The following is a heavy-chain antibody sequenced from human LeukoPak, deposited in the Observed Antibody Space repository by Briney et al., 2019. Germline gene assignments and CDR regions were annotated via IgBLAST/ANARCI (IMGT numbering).Heavy chain of an antibody. J-gene: IGHJ4*02. Sequence: EGSLRLSCAASGFTVINNYMSWVRQAPGKGLEWVSVIYSGGTIYYADSVKGRFTISRDLSKNMLYLQMNSLRAEDTAVYYCARGLISRDGYNSFYFDYWGQGTLVTVSS. CDR2: IYSGGTI. D-gene: IGHD5-24*01. CDR1: GFTVINNY. CDR3: ARGLISRDGYNSFYFDY. V-gene: IGHV3-66*01.